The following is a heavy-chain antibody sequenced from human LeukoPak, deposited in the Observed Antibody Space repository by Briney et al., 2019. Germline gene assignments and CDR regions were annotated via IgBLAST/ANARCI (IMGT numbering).Heavy chain of an antibody. CDR1: GGSISSSSYY. J-gene: IGHJ3*02. D-gene: IGHD3-22*01. Sequence: SETLSLTCTVSGGSISSSSYYWGWIRQPPGKGLEWIGSIYYSGSTYYNPSLKSRVTISVDTSKNQFSLKLSSVTAADTAVYYCASVYEVYYDSSGPNDAFDIWGQGTMVTVSS. CDR3: ASVYEVYYDSSGPNDAFDI. CDR2: IYYSGST. V-gene: IGHV4-39*07.